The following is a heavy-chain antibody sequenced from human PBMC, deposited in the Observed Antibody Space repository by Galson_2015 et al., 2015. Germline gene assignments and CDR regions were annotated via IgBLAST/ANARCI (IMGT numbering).Heavy chain of an antibody. CDR2: MNPNSGNT. J-gene: IGHJ6*02. CDR3: ASELGYCSSTSCSKYYYYGMDV. CDR1: GYTFTSYD. D-gene: IGHD2-2*01. V-gene: IGHV1-8*01. Sequence: SVKVSCKASGYTFTSYDINWVRQATGQGLEWMGWMNPNSGNTGYAQKFQGGVTMTRNTSTSTAYMELSNLRSEDTAVYYCASELGYCSSTSCSKYYYYGMDVWGQGTTVTVSS.